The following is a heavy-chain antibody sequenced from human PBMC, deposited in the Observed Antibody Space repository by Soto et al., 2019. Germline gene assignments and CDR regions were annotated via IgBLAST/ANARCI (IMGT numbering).Heavy chain of an antibody. Sequence: GESLKISCKGSGYTFTDYWIGWVRQMPGKGLEWMGIIYPGDSDTKYNPSFQGQVTISADKSITTTYLRWTSLKASDTAIYYCAASIFYYGMDVWGQGTTVTVSS. CDR1: GYTFTDYW. CDR2: IYPGDSDT. V-gene: IGHV5-51*01. J-gene: IGHJ6*02. CDR3: AASIFYYGMDV.